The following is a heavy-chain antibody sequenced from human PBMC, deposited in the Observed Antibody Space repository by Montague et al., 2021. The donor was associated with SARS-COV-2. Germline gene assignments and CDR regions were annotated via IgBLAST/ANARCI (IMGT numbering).Heavy chain of an antibody. D-gene: IGHD3-22*01. V-gene: IGHV4-34*01. J-gene: IGHJ6*02. CDR3: AGERIAMIVVVITPYYYYGMDV. CDR2: INHSGST. CDR1: GGSFSGYY. Sequence: SETLSLTCAVYGGSFSGYYWSWIRQPPGKGLEWIGEINHSGSTNYNPSLKSRVTISVDTSKNQFSLKLSSVTAADTAVYYCAGERIAMIVVVITPYYYYGMDVWGQGTTVTVSS.